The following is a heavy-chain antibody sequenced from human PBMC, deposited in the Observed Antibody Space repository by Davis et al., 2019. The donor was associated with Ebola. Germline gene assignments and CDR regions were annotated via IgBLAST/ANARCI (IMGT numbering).Heavy chain of an antibody. V-gene: IGHV3-21*01. D-gene: IGHD2-2*01. J-gene: IGHJ4*02. CDR1: GFTFGSYS. CDR2: ISSSSSYI. Sequence: PGGSLRLSCAASGFTFGSYSMNWVRQAQGKGLEWVSSISSSSSYISYADSVKGRFTISRDNAKNSLYLQMNSLRAEDTAVYYCARGGAVVVPAALYGWGQGTLVTVSS. CDR3: ARGGAVVVPAALYG.